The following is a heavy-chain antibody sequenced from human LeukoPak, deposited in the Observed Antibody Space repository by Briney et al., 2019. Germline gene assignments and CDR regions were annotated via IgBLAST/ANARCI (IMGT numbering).Heavy chain of an antibody. CDR2: INPNSGGT. Sequence: GASVKVSCKASGYTFTGYYMHWVRQAPGQGLEWMGWINPNSGGTNYAQKFQGGVTMTRDTSISTAYMELSRLRSDDTAVYYCARDFSTYSSGWYDYRGQGTLVTVSS. V-gene: IGHV1-2*02. CDR1: GYTFTGYY. CDR3: ARDFSTYSSGWYDY. D-gene: IGHD6-19*01. J-gene: IGHJ4*02.